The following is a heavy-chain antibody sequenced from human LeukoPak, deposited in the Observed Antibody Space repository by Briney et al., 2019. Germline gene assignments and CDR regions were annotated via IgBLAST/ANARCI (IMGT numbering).Heavy chain of an antibody. CDR3: AREVVVPAPSGYYYYGMDV. J-gene: IGHJ6*02. V-gene: IGHV1-18*01. D-gene: IGHD2-2*01. Sequence: ASVKVSCKASGYTFTSYGISWVRQAPGQGLERMGWISAYNGNTNYAQKLQGRVTMTTDTSTSTAYMELRSLRSDDTAVYYCAREVVVPAPSGYYYYGMDVWGQGTTVTVSS. CDR2: ISAYNGNT. CDR1: GYTFTSYG.